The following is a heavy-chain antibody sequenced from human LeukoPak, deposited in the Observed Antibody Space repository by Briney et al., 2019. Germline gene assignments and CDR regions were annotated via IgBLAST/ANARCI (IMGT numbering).Heavy chain of an antibody. CDR2: IYHSGST. J-gene: IGHJ4*02. CDR1: GGSISSSNW. D-gene: IGHD5-24*01. Sequence: SSETLSLTCAVSGGSISSSNWWSWVRQPPGKGLEWIGEIYHSGSTNYNPSLKSRVTISVDKSKNQFSLKLSSVTAADTAVYYCARDGTIGMATLDYWGQGTLVTVSS. CDR3: ARDGTIGMATLDY. V-gene: IGHV4-4*02.